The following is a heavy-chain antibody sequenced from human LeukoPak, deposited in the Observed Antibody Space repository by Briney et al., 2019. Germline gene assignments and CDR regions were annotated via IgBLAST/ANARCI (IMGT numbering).Heavy chain of an antibody. V-gene: IGHV1-3*03. CDR1: GYTFTSYA. J-gene: IGHJ4*02. D-gene: IGHD6-19*01. CDR2: INAGNGNT. Sequence: GASVKVSCKASGYTFTSYAMHWVRQAPGQRLEWMGWINAGNGNTKYSQEFQGRVTITRDTSASTAYMELSSLRSEDMAVYYCARGPIAVAGTPTVYYFDYWGQGTLVTVSS. CDR3: ARGPIAVAGTPTVYYFDY.